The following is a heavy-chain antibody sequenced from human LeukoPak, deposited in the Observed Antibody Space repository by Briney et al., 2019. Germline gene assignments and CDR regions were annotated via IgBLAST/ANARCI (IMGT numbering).Heavy chain of an antibody. J-gene: IGHJ1*01. CDR3: ARGYYDSSGHIPEYFQH. V-gene: IGHV1-69*04. CDR2: IIPILGIA. Sequence: SVKVYCKASGGTFSSYANSWVRQAPGQGLEWMGRIIPILGIANYAQKFQGRVTITADKSTSTAYMELSSLRSEDTTVYYCARGYYDSSGHIPEYFQHWGQGTLVTVSS. CDR1: GGTFSSYA. D-gene: IGHD3-22*01.